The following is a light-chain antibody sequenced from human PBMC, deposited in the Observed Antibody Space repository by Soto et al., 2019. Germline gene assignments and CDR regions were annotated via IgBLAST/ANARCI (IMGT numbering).Light chain of an antibody. V-gene: IGKV3-20*01. CDR2: GSS. CDR3: LRYGSSPTWT. J-gene: IGKJ1*01. Sequence: EIVLTQSPGTLSLSPGERATLSCRASQSVSSSYLAWYQQKPVQAPRLPIYGSSSRATGIPDRFSGSGSGTDFTLSISRLEPEDFAVYYCLRYGSSPTWTFGQGTKVDI. CDR1: QSVSSSY.